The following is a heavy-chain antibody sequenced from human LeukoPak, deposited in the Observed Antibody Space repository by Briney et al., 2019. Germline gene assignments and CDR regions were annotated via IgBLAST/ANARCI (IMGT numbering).Heavy chain of an antibody. J-gene: IGHJ4*02. Sequence: SETLSLTCTVSGGSISSYYWGWIRQPPGKGLEWIGNIFYSGSTYYSPSLKSRVTISLDTSRNQFSLKLTSVTAADTAVYYCAREGMTAAIDYWGQGSLVTVSS. CDR2: IFYSGST. V-gene: IGHV4-39*07. CDR3: AREGMTAAIDY. D-gene: IGHD2-21*02. CDR1: GGSISSYY.